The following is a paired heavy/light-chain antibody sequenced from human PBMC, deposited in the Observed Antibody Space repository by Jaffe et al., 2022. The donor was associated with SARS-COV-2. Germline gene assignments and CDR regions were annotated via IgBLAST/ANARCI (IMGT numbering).Heavy chain of an antibody. V-gene: IGHV4-34*01. CDR1: GGSFSGYY. Sequence: QVQLQQWGAGLLKPSETLSLTCAVYGGSFSGYYWSWIRQPPGKGLEWIGEINHSGSTNYNPSLKSRVTISVDTSKNQFSLKLSSVTAADTAVYYCARGVVVVVAATRGGWFDPWGQGTLVTVSS. J-gene: IGHJ5*02. CDR3: ARGVVVVVAATRGGWFDP. D-gene: IGHD2-15*01. CDR2: INHSGST.
Light chain of an antibody. CDR1: SSNIGNNY. CDR2: ENN. V-gene: IGLV1-51*02. Sequence: QSVLTQPPSVSAAPGQKVTISCSGSSSNIGNNYVSWYQQLPGTAPKLLIYENNKRPSGIPDRFSGSKSGTSATLGITGLQTGDEADYYCGTWDSSLSSRVFGGGTKLTVL. CDR3: GTWDSSLSSRV. J-gene: IGLJ3*02.